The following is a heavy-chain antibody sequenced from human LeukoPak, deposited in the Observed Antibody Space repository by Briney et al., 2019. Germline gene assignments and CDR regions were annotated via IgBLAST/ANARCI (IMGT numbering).Heavy chain of an antibody. Sequence: PSETLSLTCTVSGGSISSYYWSWIRQPPGKGLEWIGYIYYSGSTNYNPSLKSRVTISVDTSKNQFSLKLSSVTAADTAVYYCARRESSSGWPWFDPWGQGTLVTVSS. V-gene: IGHV4-59*01. CDR1: GGSISSYY. D-gene: IGHD6-19*01. J-gene: IGHJ5*02. CDR3: ARRESSSGWPWFDP. CDR2: IYYSGST.